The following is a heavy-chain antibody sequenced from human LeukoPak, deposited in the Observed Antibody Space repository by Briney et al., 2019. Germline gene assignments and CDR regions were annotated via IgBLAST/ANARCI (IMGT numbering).Heavy chain of an antibody. CDR1: GGSISSSSYY. CDR2: IYYSGST. V-gene: IGHV4-39*07. CDR3: AREVAAAGGFDY. D-gene: IGHD6-13*01. J-gene: IGHJ4*02. Sequence: SETVSLTCTVSGGSISSSSYYWGWIRQPPGKGLEWIGSIYYSGSTYYNPSLKSRVTISVDKSKNQFSLKLSSVTAADTAVYYCAREVAAAGGFDYWGQGTLVTVSS.